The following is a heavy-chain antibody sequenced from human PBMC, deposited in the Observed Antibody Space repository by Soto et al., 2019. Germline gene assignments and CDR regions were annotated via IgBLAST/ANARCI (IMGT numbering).Heavy chain of an antibody. CDR3: VRGGYMHACDI. J-gene: IGHJ3*02. V-gene: IGHV3-74*01. Sequence: EVQLVESGGGLVQPGGSLRLSCEASGFTFSSYWMYWVRQAPGKGLEWVSHMNNDGSYTIYAESVKGRFTFSRDNAKNTLYLQMNSVRAEDTAVYYCVRGGYMHACDIWGQGTMVTVSS. CDR2: MNNDGSYT. D-gene: IGHD6-13*01. CDR1: GFTFSSYW.